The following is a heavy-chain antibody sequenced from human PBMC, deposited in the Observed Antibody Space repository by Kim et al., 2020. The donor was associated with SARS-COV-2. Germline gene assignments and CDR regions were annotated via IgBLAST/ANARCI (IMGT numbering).Heavy chain of an antibody. V-gene: IGHV1-18*01. D-gene: IGHD6-13*01. J-gene: IGHJ4*02. Sequence: ASVKVSCKASGYTFTNYGITWVRQAPGQGLEWMGWINANNGDTNYAQKLQGRVTMTRDTSTSTTYMELRSLRSDDTAVYYCARGPIVAAGDYWGQGTLVTVSS. CDR2: INANNGDT. CDR3: ARGPIVAAGDY. CDR1: GYTFTNYG.